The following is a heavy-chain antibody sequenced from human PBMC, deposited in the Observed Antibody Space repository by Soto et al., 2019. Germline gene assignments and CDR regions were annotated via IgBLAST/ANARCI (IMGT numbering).Heavy chain of an antibody. V-gene: IGHV3-30-3*01. D-gene: IGHD3-22*01. J-gene: IGHJ2*01. CDR2: VSSEGGIQ. CDR1: GFTFSTYA. Sequence: QLVESGGGVVQPGRSLRLSCTASGFTFSTYAMQWVRQAPGKGLEWVAVVSSEGGIQFYADSVKGRFTISRDNSKNSLYLQITSLTTEDAAIYYCARENYYGGHVIGSLDLWGRGTLVSVSS. CDR3: ARENYYGGHVIGSLDL.